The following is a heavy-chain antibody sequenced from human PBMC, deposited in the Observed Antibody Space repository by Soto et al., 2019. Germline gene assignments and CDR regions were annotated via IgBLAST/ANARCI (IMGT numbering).Heavy chain of an antibody. CDR1: GFTFSSYA. CDR3: AQEGDIVVVPAAIYFDF. CDR2: ISGSGGST. Sequence: GGSLRLSCAASGFTFSSYAMSWVRQAPGKGLEWVSAISGSGGSTYYADSVKGRFTISRDNSKNTLYLPMNSLSAEDTAVYSCAQEGDIVVVPAAIYFDFWGQGTLVTVSS. V-gene: IGHV3-23*01. J-gene: IGHJ4*02. D-gene: IGHD2-2*02.